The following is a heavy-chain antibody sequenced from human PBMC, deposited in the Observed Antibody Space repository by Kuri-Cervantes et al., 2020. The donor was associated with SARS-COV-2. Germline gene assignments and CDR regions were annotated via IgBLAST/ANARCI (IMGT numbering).Heavy chain of an antibody. V-gene: IGHV3-74*01. CDR1: GGSISSYY. Sequence: GGSLRLSCTVSGGSISSYYWSWVRQAPGKGLVWVSRINPDGSYTNNADSVKSRFTLSRDNAKNMLFLQMNSLRAEDTAVYYCVRDGDHWNFDYWGQGTLVTVSS. J-gene: IGHJ4*02. CDR2: INPDGSYT. CDR3: VRDGDHWNFDY. D-gene: IGHD1-1*01.